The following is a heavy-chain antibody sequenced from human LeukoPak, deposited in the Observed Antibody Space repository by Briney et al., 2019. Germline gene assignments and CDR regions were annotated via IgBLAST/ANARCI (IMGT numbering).Heavy chain of an antibody. J-gene: IGHJ4*02. Sequence: GGSLRLSCAASGFTFDDYAMHWVRQAPGKGLEWVSGISWNSGSIGYADSVKGRFTISRDNAKNSLYLQMNSLRAEDTAVYYCARDLEYCSSTSCYHFDYWGQGTLVTVSS. CDR1: GFTFDDYA. D-gene: IGHD2-2*01. V-gene: IGHV3-9*01. CDR2: ISWNSGSI. CDR3: ARDLEYCSSTSCYHFDY.